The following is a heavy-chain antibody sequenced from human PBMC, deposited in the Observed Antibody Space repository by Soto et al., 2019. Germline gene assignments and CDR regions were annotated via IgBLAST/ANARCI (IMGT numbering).Heavy chain of an antibody. Sequence: ASVKVSCRASGYTFTSYGISWVRQAPGQGLEWMGWISAYNSNTNYAQKLQGRVTMTTDTSTSTAYMELRSLRSDDTAVYFCARALYDFWSGYLELRWFDPWGQGTLVTVSS. J-gene: IGHJ5*02. V-gene: IGHV1-18*01. CDR2: ISAYNSNT. CDR1: GYTFTSYG. D-gene: IGHD3-3*01. CDR3: ARALYDFWSGYLELRWFDP.